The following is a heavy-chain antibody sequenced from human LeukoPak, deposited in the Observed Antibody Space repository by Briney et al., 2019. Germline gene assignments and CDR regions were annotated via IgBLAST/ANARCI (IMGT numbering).Heavy chain of an antibody. V-gene: IGHV1-2*02. D-gene: IGHD6-13*01. CDR2: INPNNGGT. J-gene: IGHJ4*02. CDR1: GFTFTGYY. CDR3: AREIGGSSWSPFDY. Sequence: ASVKVSCKASGFTFTGYYIHWVRQAPGQGLEWMGWINPNNGGTNYAQTLQGRVTMTTDTSTSTAYMELRSLRSDDTAVYYCAREIGGSSWSPFDYWGQGTLVTVSS.